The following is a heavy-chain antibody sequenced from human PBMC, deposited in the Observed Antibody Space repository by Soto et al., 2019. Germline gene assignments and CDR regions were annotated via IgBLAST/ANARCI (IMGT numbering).Heavy chain of an antibody. D-gene: IGHD5-12*01. Sequence: QVQLVQSGAEVKKPGSSVKVSCKASGGSFSSYAFTWVRLAPGQGLECMGGIVPIFATPNYAQKLQGRVTITADRSTNTVYLELSSLTSEDTALYFCAREGRGRPFDYWGQGTLVTVSS. J-gene: IGHJ4*02. CDR3: AREGRGRPFDY. V-gene: IGHV1-69*14. CDR1: GGSFSSYA. CDR2: IVPIFATP.